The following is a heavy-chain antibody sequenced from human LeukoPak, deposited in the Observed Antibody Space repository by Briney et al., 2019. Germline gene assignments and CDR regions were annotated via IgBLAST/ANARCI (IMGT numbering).Heavy chain of an antibody. CDR3: ARSYCSSTSCYRDDAFDI. D-gene: IGHD2-2*02. V-gene: IGHV4-4*02. J-gene: IGHJ3*02. CDR1: GGSISSSNW. CDR2: IYHSGST. Sequence: PSGTLSLTCAVSGGSISSSNWWSWVRQPPGKGLGWIGEIYHSGSTNYNPSLKGRVTISVDKSKNQFSLKLSSVTAADTAVYYCARSYCSSTSCYRDDAFDIWGQGTMVTVSS.